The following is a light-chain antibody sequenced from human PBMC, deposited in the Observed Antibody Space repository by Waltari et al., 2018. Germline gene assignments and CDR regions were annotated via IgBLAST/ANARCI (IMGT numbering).Light chain of an antibody. Sequence: QSALAQPASVSGSPGQSITISCTGTSSDVGGFNYVSWYQQHPGKAPKLIIYSVTIRPQGVSVRFSGPKSGTTASLTISGLQAEDEAYYCCSSYTSTSTGVFGRGTKLTVL. CDR1: SSDVGGFNY. CDR2: SVT. V-gene: IGLV2-14*03. J-gene: IGLJ3*02. CDR3: SSYTSTSTGV.